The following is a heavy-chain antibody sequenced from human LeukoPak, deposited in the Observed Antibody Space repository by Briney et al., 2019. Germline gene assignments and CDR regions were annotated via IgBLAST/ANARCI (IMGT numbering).Heavy chain of an antibody. CDR1: GGSISSYY. D-gene: IGHD3-10*01. Sequence: SETLSLTCTVSGGSISSYYWSWIRQPAGKGLEWIGRIYTSGSTNYNPSLKSRVTMSVDTSKNQFSLKLSSVTAADTAVYYCARDRMVRGVEPDHYYYMDVWGKGTTVTISS. J-gene: IGHJ6*03. CDR3: ARDRMVRGVEPDHYYYMDV. CDR2: IYTSGST. V-gene: IGHV4-4*07.